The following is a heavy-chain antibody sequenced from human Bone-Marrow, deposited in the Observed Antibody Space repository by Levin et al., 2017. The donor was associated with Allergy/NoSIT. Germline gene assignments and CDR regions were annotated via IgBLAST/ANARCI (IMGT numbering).Heavy chain of an antibody. D-gene: IGHD3-10*01. V-gene: IGHV1-18*01. CDR2: VTTYNGNT. J-gene: IGHJ6*02. CDR1: GYTFASYG. Sequence: VASVKVSCKASGYTFASYGITWVRQAPGQGLEWMGWVTTYNGNTSYAQKLQGRVTMTTDTSTSTAYMELRSLRSDDTAVYYCARGNYYGSGRYYRTFVTARSYYYGMDVWGQGTTVTVSS. CDR3: ARGNYYGSGRYYRTFVTARSYYYGMDV.